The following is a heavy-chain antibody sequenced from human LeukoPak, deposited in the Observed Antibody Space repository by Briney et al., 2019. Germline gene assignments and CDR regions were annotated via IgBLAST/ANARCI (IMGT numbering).Heavy chain of an antibody. CDR3: ARDRGFYYVLDY. CDR1: GFTFTNYW. V-gene: IGHV3-74*01. J-gene: IGHJ4*02. CDR2: INSDGSST. D-gene: IGHD3-10*02. Sequence: PGGSLRLSCAASGFTFTNYWMHWVRQAPGKGLVWVSRINSDGSSTSYADSVKGRSTISRDNAKNTLYLQMNSLRVEDTAVYYCARDRGFYYVLDYWGQGTLVTVSS.